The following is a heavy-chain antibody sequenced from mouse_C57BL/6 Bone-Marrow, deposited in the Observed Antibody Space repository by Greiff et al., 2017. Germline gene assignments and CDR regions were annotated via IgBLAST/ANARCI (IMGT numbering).Heavy chain of an antibody. D-gene: IGHD1-1*01. CDR2: IYPGDGDT. CDR3: ARSWYCYGSIYYAMDY. J-gene: IGHJ4*01. V-gene: IGHV1-82*01. CDR1: GYAFSSSW. Sequence: VKLVESGPELVKPGASVKISCKASGYAFSSSWMNWVKQRPGKGLEWIGRIYPGDGDTNYNGKFKGKATLSADKSSSTAYMQLSRLTSEDSAVYFCARSWYCYGSIYYAMDYWGQGTSVTVSS.